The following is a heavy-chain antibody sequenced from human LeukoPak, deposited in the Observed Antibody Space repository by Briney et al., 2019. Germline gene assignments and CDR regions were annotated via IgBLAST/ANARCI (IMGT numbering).Heavy chain of an antibody. CDR2: INHSGST. J-gene: IGHJ4*02. D-gene: IGHD4/OR15-4a*01. Sequence: SETLSLTCTVSGGSISSYYWGWIRQPPGKGLEWIGEINHSGSTNYNPSLKSRVTISVDTSKNQFSLKLSSVTAADTAVYYCARGGLWTDFDYWGQGTLVTVSS. CDR3: ARGGLWTDFDY. CDR1: GGSISSYY. V-gene: IGHV4-34*01.